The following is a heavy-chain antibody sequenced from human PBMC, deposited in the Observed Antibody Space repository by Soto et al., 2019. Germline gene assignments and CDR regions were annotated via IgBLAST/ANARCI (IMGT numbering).Heavy chain of an antibody. CDR1: GHSFAGYW. Sequence: GESLKISWKGSGHSFAGYWINWVRQKPGKGLEWMGRIDPSDSQTYYSPSFRGHVTISVTKSITTVFLQWSSLRASDTAMYYCARQIYDSDTGPNFQYYFDSWGQGTPVTVSS. V-gene: IGHV5-10-1*01. D-gene: IGHD3-22*01. J-gene: IGHJ4*02. CDR2: IDPSDSQT. CDR3: ARQIYDSDTGPNFQYYFDS.